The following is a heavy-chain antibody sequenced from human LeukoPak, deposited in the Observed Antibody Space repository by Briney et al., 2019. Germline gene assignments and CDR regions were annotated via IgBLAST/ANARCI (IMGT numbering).Heavy chain of an antibody. CDR3: ARDTGVRGSFGWFDP. J-gene: IGHJ5*02. V-gene: IGHV6-1*01. CDR1: GDSVSSNSAA. Sequence: SQTLSLTCAISGDSVSSNSAAWNWIRQSPSRGLEWLGRTYSRSKWDNDYAVSVKSRITINPDTSKNQFTLHLNSVTPEDTAVYYCARDTGVRGSFGWFDPWGQGTLVTVSS. CDR2: TYSRSKWDN. D-gene: IGHD2-15*01.